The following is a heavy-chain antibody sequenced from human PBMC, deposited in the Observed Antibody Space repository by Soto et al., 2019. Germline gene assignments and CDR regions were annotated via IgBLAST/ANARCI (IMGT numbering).Heavy chain of an antibody. CDR1: GGSIRSGLDF. Sequence: SGTLSLTCTSSGGSIRSGLDFLSLIRQPPGKGLEWIGYIYYSGSTYYNPSLKSRPTMSVDTSKNQFSLKLSSVTAADTAVYYCARDRAKWKDYYYYGMDVWGQGTTVTVS. CDR3: ARDRAKWKDYYYYGMDV. D-gene: IGHD1-20*01. J-gene: IGHJ6*02. CDR2: IYYSGST. V-gene: IGHV4-30-4*01.